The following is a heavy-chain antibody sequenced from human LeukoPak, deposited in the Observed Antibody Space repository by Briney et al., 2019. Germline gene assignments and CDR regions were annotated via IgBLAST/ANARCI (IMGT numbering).Heavy chain of an antibody. D-gene: IGHD3-16*02. Sequence: SETLSLTCTVSGGSISSDIFYGGWIRQPPGKGLEWIASIYSSGNTYYNPSLKSRVTISVDTSKNQFSLKLSSVTAADTAVYYCARDYYDYVWGSYRPNWFDPWGQGTLVTVSS. V-gene: IGHV4-39*02. CDR2: IYSSGNT. CDR3: ARDYYDYVWGSYRPNWFDP. J-gene: IGHJ5*02. CDR1: GGSISSDIFY.